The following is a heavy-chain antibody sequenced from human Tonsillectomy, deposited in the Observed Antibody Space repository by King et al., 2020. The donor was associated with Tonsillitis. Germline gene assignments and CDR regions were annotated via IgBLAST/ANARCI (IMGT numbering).Heavy chain of an antibody. Sequence: VQLVESGGGLVQPGGSLRLSCAASGFTFNKFWMHWVRQAPGKGLEWVASIKEDGSEELYVDSVKGRFTISRDNARNSLFMQLNSLRAEDTAVYSCATACSSDGCGSQYLFFDLWGRGTLVTVSS. CDR3: ATACSSDGCGSQYLFFDL. CDR2: IKEDGSEE. CDR1: GFTFNKFW. J-gene: IGHJ2*01. D-gene: IGHD3-22*01. V-gene: IGHV3-7*01.